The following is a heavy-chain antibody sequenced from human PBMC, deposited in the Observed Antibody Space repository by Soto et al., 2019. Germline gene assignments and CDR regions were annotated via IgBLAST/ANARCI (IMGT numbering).Heavy chain of an antibody. J-gene: IGHJ4*02. CDR3: ARRIAAADSGAPYFDS. Sequence: QLQLQESGPGLVKPSETLSLTCTVSGGSISSSRYSWDWIRQPPGRGLEWIGSIYYSGRTYYNPSLKSRVTISVDTSKNQFSLKLSSVTAADTAVYYCARRIAAADSGAPYFDSWGQGTLVPVSS. V-gene: IGHV4-39*01. CDR1: GGSISSSRYS. D-gene: IGHD6-13*01. CDR2: IYYSGRT.